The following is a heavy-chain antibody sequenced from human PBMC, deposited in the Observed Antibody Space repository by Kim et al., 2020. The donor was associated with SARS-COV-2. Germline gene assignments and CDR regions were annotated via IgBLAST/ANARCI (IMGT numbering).Heavy chain of an antibody. V-gene: IGHV1-2*02. CDR1: GYTFTGYY. CDR2: INPNSGGT. D-gene: IGHD3-9*01. CDR3: ARDRSHYDILTGYYDYGMDV. J-gene: IGHJ6*02. Sequence: ASVKVSCKASGYTFTGYYMHWVQQAPGQGLEWMGWINPNSGGTNYAQKFQGRVTMTRDTSISTAYMELSRLRSEDTAVYYCARDRSHYDILTGYYDYGMDVWGQGTTVTVSS.